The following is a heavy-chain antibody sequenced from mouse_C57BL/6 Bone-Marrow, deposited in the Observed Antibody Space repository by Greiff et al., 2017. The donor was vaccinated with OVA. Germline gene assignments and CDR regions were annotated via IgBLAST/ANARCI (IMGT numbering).Heavy chain of an antibody. J-gene: IGHJ2*01. V-gene: IGHV1-42*01. CDR3: AIWDGGFDY. Sequence: DVQLQESGPELVKPGASVKISCKASGYSFTGYYMNWVKQSPEKSLEWIGEINPSTGGTTYNQKFKAKATLTVDKSSSTAYMQLKSLTSEDSAVYYCAIWDGGFDYWGQGTTLTVSS. CDR1: GYSFTGYY. CDR2: INPSTGGT. D-gene: IGHD4-1*01.